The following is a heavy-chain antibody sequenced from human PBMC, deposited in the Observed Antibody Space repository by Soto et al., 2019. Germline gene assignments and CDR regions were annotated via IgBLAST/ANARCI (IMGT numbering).Heavy chain of an antibody. J-gene: IGHJ4*02. D-gene: IGHD6-13*01. CDR1: GYTFTGYY. CDR2: INPNSGGT. Sequence: ASVKVSCKASGYTFTGYYMHWVRQAPGQGLEWMGWINPNSGGTNYAQKFQGWVTMTRDTSISTAYMELSRLRSDDTAVYYCARVGIAAAATEYYFDYWGQGTLVTVPS. V-gene: IGHV1-2*04. CDR3: ARVGIAAAATEYYFDY.